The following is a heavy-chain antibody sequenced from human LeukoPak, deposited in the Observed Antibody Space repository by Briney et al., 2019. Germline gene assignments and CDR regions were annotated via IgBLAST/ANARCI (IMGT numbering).Heavy chain of an antibody. D-gene: IGHD6-19*01. J-gene: IGHJ5*02. CDR2: IYYNGST. Sequence: SETLSLTCTVSGGSISSSSYYWGWIRQPPGKGLEWIGSIYYNGSTYYNPSLKSRVTISVDTSKNQCSLKLSSVTAADTAVYYCASFSIAVAGTSWFDPWGQGTLVTVSS. V-gene: IGHV4-39*01. CDR1: GGSISSSSYY. CDR3: ASFSIAVAGTSWFDP.